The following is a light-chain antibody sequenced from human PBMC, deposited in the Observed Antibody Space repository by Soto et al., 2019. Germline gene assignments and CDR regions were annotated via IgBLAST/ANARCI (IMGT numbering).Light chain of an antibody. J-gene: IGKJ1*01. Sequence: EIVLTRSPGTLSLSPGERATLSCRASQSVSNNYLAWYQQKPGQAPRLLIYGASNRATGIPDRFSGSGSGTDFTLTISRLEPEDFEVYYCQQYGRSGTFGQGTKVDIK. CDR1: QSVSNNY. V-gene: IGKV3-20*01. CDR3: QQYGRSGT. CDR2: GAS.